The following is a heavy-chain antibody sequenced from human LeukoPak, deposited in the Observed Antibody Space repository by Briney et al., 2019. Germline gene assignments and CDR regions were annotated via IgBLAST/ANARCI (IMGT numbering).Heavy chain of an antibody. Sequence: SETLSLTCTVSGGSISTTSYYWGWIRQPPPKGLEGMGNINYSGSTYYNPSLKSRVTMSVDMAKNQFSLKLSSVTAADTAVYYCAREMGTFGGVMPLDYWGQGTLVTVSS. J-gene: IGHJ4*02. CDR2: INYSGST. CDR3: AREMGTFGGVMPLDY. V-gene: IGHV4-39*02. D-gene: IGHD3-16*01. CDR1: GGSISTTSYY.